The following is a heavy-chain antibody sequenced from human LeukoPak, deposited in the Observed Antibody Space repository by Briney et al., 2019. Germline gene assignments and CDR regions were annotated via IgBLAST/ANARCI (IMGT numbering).Heavy chain of an antibody. CDR3: ARSPAFDYDSSGYYYVLGFFDY. D-gene: IGHD3-22*01. CDR1: GGSISSGDYY. CDR2: IYYSGST. J-gene: IGHJ4*02. V-gene: IGHV4-30-4*01. Sequence: PSQTLSLTCTVSGGSISSGDYYWSWIRQPPGKGLEWIGYIYYSGSTNYNPSLKSRVTISVDTSKNQFSLKLSSVTATDTAVYYCARSPAFDYDSSGYYYVLGFFDYWGQGTLVTVSS.